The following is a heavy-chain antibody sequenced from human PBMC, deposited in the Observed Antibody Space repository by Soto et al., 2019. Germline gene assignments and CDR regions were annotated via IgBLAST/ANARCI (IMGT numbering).Heavy chain of an antibody. D-gene: IGHD3-22*01. Sequence: GASVKVSCKASGYTFTRYDINWVRQATGQGLEWMGWMNPNSGNTGYAQKFQGRVTMTRNTSISTAYIERSSLRSEDTAVYYCARGPPYDSRGPYYFDYGGQGTLVT. CDR3: ARGPPYDSRGPYYFDY. J-gene: IGHJ4*02. CDR1: GYTFTRYD. V-gene: IGHV1-8*01. CDR2: MNPNSGNT.